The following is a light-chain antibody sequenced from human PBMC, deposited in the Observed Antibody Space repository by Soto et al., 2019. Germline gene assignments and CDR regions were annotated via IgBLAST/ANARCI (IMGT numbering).Light chain of an antibody. J-gene: IGKJ5*01. Sequence: EIVMTQSPATLSVSPGEGVTLSCRASQSAISNLAWYQQKPGQTPRLLIYDASTRATDIPARFSGSGSGTDFTLTISRLEPEDFAVYYCQQYGNSPITFGQGTQLEIK. V-gene: IGKV3-15*01. CDR3: QQYGNSPIT. CDR2: DAS. CDR1: QSAISN.